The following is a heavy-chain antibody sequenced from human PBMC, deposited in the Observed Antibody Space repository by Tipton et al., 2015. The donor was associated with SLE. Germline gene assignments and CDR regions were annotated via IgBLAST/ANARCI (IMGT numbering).Heavy chain of an antibody. CDR1: GFTFSSYW. CDR3: ARIKAVLRFSAAYGMDV. CDR2: IKQDGSEK. V-gene: IGHV3-7*01. D-gene: IGHD3-3*01. J-gene: IGHJ6*02. Sequence: SLRLSCAASGFTFSSYWMSWVRQAPGKGLEWVANIKQDGSEKYYVDSVKGRFTISRDNAKNSLYLQMNSLRAEDTAVYYCARIKAVLRFSAAYGMDVWGQGTTVTVSS.